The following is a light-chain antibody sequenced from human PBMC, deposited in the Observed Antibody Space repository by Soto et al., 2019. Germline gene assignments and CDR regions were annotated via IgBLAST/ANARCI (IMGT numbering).Light chain of an antibody. J-gene: IGLJ3*02. CDR3: TSYASHNHWV. V-gene: IGLV2-8*01. CDR1: SSDVGGYNY. Sequence: QSALTQPPSASGSPGQSVTISCTGTSSDVGGYNYVSWYQQHPGKAPKVMIYEVSKRPSGVPDRFSGSKSGNTASLTVSGLQAEEEAYYYQTSYASHNHWVFGGGTKLTVL. CDR2: EVS.